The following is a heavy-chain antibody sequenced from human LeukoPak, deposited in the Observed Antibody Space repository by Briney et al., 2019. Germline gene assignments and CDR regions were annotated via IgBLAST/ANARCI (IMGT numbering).Heavy chain of an antibody. V-gene: IGHV4-39*01. CDR3: ARQGYYDILTDYSAKYYFDY. D-gene: IGHD3-9*01. CDR2: IYYSGST. CDR1: GGSISSSSYY. J-gene: IGHJ4*02. Sequence: SETLSLTCTVSGGSISSSSYYWGWIRQPPGKGLEWIGSIYYSGSTYYNPSLKSRVTISVDTSKNQFSLKLSSVTAADTAVYYCARQGYYDILTDYSAKYYFDYWGQGTLVTVSS.